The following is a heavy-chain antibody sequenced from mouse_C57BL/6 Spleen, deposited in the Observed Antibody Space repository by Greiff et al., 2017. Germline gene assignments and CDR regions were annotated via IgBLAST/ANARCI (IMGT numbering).Heavy chain of an antibody. V-gene: IGHV1-82*01. CDR1: GYAFSSSW. CDR2: IYPGDGDT. Sequence: VQLQQSGPELVKPGASVKISCKASGYAFSSSWMNWVKQRPGKGLEWIGRIYPGDGDTNYNGKFKGKATLTADKSSSTAYMQLSSLTSEDSAVYFGARDYGSSYGYWGQGTTLTVSS. D-gene: IGHD1-1*01. CDR3: ARDYGSSYGY. J-gene: IGHJ2*01.